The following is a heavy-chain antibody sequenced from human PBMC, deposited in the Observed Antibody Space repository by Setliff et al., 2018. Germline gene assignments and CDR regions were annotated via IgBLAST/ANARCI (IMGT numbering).Heavy chain of an antibody. CDR3: ARMSGFQYMDV. CDR1: DDSISSRHYY. D-gene: IGHD3-3*01. J-gene: IGHJ6*03. CDR2: IYTSWST. V-gene: IGHV4-61*09. Sequence: SETLSLTCTVSDDSISSRHYYWSWIRQPAGKGLEWLGQIYTSWSTNYNTSLKGRATLSLDASKRQFSLKLTSVTAADTAVYYCARMSGFQYMDVWGKGTTVTVSS.